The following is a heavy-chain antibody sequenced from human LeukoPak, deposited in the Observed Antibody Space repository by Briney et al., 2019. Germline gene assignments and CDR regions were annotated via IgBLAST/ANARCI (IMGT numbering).Heavy chain of an antibody. CDR2: INSGGSTI. Sequence: GGSLRLSCAGSGITFSTYWMHWVRQAPGKGLVWVSRINSGGSTISYADSVKGRFTISRDNAKNSLYLQMNSLRAEDTAVYYCAREQPSFYYDSSGYDYWGQGTLVTVSS. J-gene: IGHJ4*02. D-gene: IGHD3-22*01. CDR1: GITFSTYW. CDR3: AREQPSFYYDSSGYDY. V-gene: IGHV3-74*01.